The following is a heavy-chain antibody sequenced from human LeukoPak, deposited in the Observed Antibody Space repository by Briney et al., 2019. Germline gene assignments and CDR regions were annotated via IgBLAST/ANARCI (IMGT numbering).Heavy chain of an antibody. V-gene: IGHV4-59*01. CDR1: GGSISSYY. CDR3: ARNIAGPRQVDY. D-gene: IGHD1-26*01. J-gene: IGHJ4*02. Sequence: SETLSLTCTVSGGSISSYYWSWIRQPPGKGLEWIGYIYHSGTTNYNPSLKSRVTISVDTSKSQFSLKLSSVTAADTAIYYRARNIAGPRQVDYWGQGTLVTVSS. CDR2: IYHSGTT.